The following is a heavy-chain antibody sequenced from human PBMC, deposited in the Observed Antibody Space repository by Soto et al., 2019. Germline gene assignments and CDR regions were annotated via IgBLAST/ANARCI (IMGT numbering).Heavy chain of an antibody. CDR1: VGSFIGYY. J-gene: IGHJ4*02. CDR3: ARAIAAPFDY. CDR2: INHSGST. V-gene: IGHV4-34*01. D-gene: IGHD6-13*01. Sequence: PSETLSLTCAFYVGSFIGYYWSWIRQPPGKGLEWIGEINHSGSTNYNPSLKSRVTISVDTSKNQFSLKLSSVTAADTAVYYCARAIAAPFDYWGQGTLVTVSS.